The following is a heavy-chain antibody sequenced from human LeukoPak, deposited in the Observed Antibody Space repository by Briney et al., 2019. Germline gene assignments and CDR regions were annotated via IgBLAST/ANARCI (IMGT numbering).Heavy chain of an antibody. D-gene: IGHD1-20*01. Sequence: GGSLRLSCAASGFTFDDYAMHWVRQAPGKGLGWVSGISWNSGSIGYADSVKGRFTISRDNAKKSLYLQMNSLGAEDTALYYCAEDRTPPPYNWNYIDYWGQGTLVTVSS. CDR2: ISWNSGSI. CDR3: AEDRTPPPYNWNYIDY. CDR1: GFTFDDYA. J-gene: IGHJ4*02. V-gene: IGHV3-9*01.